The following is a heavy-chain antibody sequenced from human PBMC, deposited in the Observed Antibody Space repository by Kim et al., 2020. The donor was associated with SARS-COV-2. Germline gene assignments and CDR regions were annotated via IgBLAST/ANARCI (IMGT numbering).Heavy chain of an antibody. J-gene: IGHJ4*02. D-gene: IGHD2-2*03. V-gene: IGHV1-3*01. CDR3: ARDWMTSGFDY. Sequence: YSQTFQGRRIITKDISANTVYMDLSSLKTEDTAKYYCARDWMTSGFDYWGPGTLVTVSS.